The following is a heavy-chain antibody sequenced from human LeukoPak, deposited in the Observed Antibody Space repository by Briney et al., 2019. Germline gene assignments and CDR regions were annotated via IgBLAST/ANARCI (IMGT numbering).Heavy chain of an antibody. V-gene: IGHV4-59*01. CDR3: ARVRSSWLYFDY. Sequence: SETLSLTCTVSGVSISGNYWSWIRQPPGKGLEWIGYIFYTGSTNYNPSLQSRVTMLLDASKNQFSLKLSSVTAADTAVYYCARVRSSWLYFDYWGQGTLVTVSS. D-gene: IGHD6-13*01. CDR2: IFYTGST. CDR1: GVSISGNY. J-gene: IGHJ4*02.